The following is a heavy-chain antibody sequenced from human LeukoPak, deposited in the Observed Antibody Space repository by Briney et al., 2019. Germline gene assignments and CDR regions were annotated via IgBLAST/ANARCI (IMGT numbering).Heavy chain of an antibody. D-gene: IGHD1-26*01. CDR1: GGSISSGSYY. J-gene: IGHJ3*02. CDR3: ARGNWELPDAFDI. Sequence: SETLSLTCAVSGGSISSGSYYWSWIRQPAGKGLEWIGRIYTSGSTNYNPSLKSRVTISVDTSKTQFSLKLSSVTAADTAVYYCARGNWELPDAFDIWGQGTMVTVSS. CDR2: IYTSGST. V-gene: IGHV4-61*02.